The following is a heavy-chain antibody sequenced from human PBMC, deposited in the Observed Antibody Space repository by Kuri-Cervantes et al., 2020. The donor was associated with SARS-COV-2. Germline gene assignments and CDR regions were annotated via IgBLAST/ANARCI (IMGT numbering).Heavy chain of an antibody. CDR3: AADYDFWSGYYTRRGRHYYYYGMDV. Sequence: SVKVSCKASGGTFSSYAISWVRQAPGQGLEWMGGIIPIFGTANYAQKFQGRVTITADESTSTAYMELSSLRSEDTAVYYCAADYDFWSGYYTRRGRHYYYYGMDVWGQGTTVTVSS. J-gene: IGHJ6*02. CDR2: IIPIFGTA. D-gene: IGHD3-3*01. V-gene: IGHV1-69*13. CDR1: GGTFSSYA.